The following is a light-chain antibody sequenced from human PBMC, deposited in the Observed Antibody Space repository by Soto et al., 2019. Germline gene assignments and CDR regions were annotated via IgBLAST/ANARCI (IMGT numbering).Light chain of an antibody. V-gene: IGKV4-1*01. CDR3: QQYYSTPVT. Sequence: DIVMTQSPDSLAVSLGERATINCKSSQSVLYSSNNKNYLAWYQQKPGQPPKLLIYWASTRESGVPDRFNGSGSGTDFTLTISSLQAEDVAVYYCQQYYSTPVTFGGGTKVEIK. CDR1: QSVLYSSNNKNY. CDR2: WAS. J-gene: IGKJ4*01.